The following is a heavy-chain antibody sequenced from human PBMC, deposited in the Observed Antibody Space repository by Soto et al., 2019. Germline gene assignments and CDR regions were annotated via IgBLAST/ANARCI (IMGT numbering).Heavy chain of an antibody. CDR2: IIPIFGTA. D-gene: IGHD2-2*01. V-gene: IGHV1-69*06. CDR1: GGTFSSYA. J-gene: IGHJ4*02. Sequence: SVKVSCKASGGTFSSYAISWVRQAPGQGLEWMGGIIPIFGTANYAQKFQGRVTITADKSTSTAYMELSSLRSEDTAVYYCAREYCSSTSCPTPGPFDYWGQGTLVTVSS. CDR3: AREYCSSTSCPTPGPFDY.